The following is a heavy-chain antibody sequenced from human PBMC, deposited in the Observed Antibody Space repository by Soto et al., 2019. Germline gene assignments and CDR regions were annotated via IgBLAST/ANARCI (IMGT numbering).Heavy chain of an antibody. J-gene: IGHJ4*02. D-gene: IGHD3-9*01. CDR2: ISGSGGST. Sequence: GGSLRLSCAASGFTFSSYAMSWVRQAPGKGLEWVSAISGSGGSTYYADSVKGRFTISRDNSKNTPYLQMNSLRAEDTAVYYCAKTAMYYDILTGYYYFDYWGQGTLVTVSS. CDR1: GFTFSSYA. V-gene: IGHV3-23*01. CDR3: AKTAMYYDILTGYYYFDY.